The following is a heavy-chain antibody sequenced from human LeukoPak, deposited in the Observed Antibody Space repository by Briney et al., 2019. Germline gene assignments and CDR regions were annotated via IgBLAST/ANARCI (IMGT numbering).Heavy chain of an antibody. CDR1: GGSISSGSYY. V-gene: IGHV4-61*02. Sequence: SETLSLTCTVSGGSISSGSYYWSWIRQPAGKGLEWIGRIYTSGSTNYNPSPKSRVTISVDTSKNQFSLKLSSVTAADTAVYYCARGSYYDSSGYSNWGQGTLVTVSS. CDR3: ARGSYYDSSGYSN. D-gene: IGHD3-22*01. J-gene: IGHJ4*02. CDR2: IYTSGST.